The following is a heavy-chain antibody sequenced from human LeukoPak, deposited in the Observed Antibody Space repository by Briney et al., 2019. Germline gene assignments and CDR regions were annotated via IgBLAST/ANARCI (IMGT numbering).Heavy chain of an antibody. V-gene: IGHV3-30*02. CDR1: GFIFGNSV. CDR3: AKGYSYAFDY. CDR2: IRKDGSIK. J-gene: IGHJ4*02. Sequence: PGGSLRLSCVASGFIFGNSVMHWVRQAPGKGLEWVAFIRKDGSIKYYADSVRGRFTFSRDNSKNTVYLQMSSLGADDTAVYYCAKGYSYAFDYWGQGTLVTVSS. D-gene: IGHD3-16*01.